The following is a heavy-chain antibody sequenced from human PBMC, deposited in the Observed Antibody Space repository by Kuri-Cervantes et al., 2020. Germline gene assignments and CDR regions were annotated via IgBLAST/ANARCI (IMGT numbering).Heavy chain of an antibody. CDR1: GYTFTGYY. D-gene: IGHD3-10*01. Sequence: ASVKVSCKASGYTFTGYYMHWVRQAPGQGLEWMGWINPNSGGTNYAQKFQGRVTMTRDTSISTAYMELSRLRSDDTAVYYCARRPMVRGPLGHWGQGTLVTVSS. CDR2: INPNSGGT. CDR3: ARRPMVRGPLGH. J-gene: IGHJ4*02. V-gene: IGHV1-2*02.